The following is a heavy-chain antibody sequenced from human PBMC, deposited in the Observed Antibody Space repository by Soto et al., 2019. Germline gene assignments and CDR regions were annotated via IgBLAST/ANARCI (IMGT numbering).Heavy chain of an antibody. CDR2: INPNSGDT. V-gene: IGHV1-2*02. CDR3: AKGGAIVAAGTRVYLYNAMDV. J-gene: IGHJ6*02. D-gene: IGHD1-26*01. CDR1: GYTFTGYY. Sequence: QVQLVQSGTEVKRPGDSVKVSCKASGYTFTGYYVHWVRQAPVQGPEGMGWINPNSGDTSLAQRFKGRVTMNMDTSIGTAYIELRGLTSDETAEYYCAKGGAIVAAGTRVYLYNAMDVWGQGTTVTVSS.